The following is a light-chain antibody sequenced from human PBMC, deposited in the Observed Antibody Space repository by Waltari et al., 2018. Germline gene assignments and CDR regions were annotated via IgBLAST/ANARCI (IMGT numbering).Light chain of an antibody. CDR1: QDISND. Sequence: AIQMPQPPSSLSASVGDRATITCRARQDISNDLAWYQQRPGKAPKVLIYATSSLQSGAPSRFSGSGSGTDFTLTIRGLQPEDFATYYCLQEYNYPWTFGQGTKVEIK. V-gene: IGKV1-6*01. CDR3: LQEYNYPWT. CDR2: ATS. J-gene: IGKJ1*01.